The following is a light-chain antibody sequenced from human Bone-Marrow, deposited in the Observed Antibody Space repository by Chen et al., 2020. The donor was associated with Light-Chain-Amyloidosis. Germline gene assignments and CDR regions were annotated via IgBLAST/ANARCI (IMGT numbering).Light chain of an antibody. J-gene: IGLJ2*01. CDR2: RDT. Sequence: SYELTQPPSVSVSPGQTARITCSGDDLPTKYAYWYQQKPGQAPVLVIHRDTERPSSISERFSGSSSGTTATLPISGVQAEDEADYHCQSADSSGTYEVIFGGGTKLTVL. V-gene: IGLV3-25*03. CDR3: QSADSSGTYEVI. CDR1: DLPTKY.